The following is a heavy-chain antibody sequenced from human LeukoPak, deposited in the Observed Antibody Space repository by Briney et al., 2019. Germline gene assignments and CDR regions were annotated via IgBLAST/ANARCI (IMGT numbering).Heavy chain of an antibody. CDR3: ARDNRDYVWTTHY. Sequence: GGSLRLSCAASGFTVSSNYMSWVRQAPGKGLEWVSVIYSGGSTYYADSVKGRFTISRDNSKNTLYLQMNSLRAEDTAVYYCARDNRDYVWTTHYWGQGTLVTVSS. J-gene: IGHJ4*02. CDR2: IYSGGST. CDR1: GFTVSSNY. D-gene: IGHD3-16*01. V-gene: IGHV3-66*01.